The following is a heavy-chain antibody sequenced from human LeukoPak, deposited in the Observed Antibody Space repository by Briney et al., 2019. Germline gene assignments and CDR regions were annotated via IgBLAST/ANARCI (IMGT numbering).Heavy chain of an antibody. D-gene: IGHD5-12*01. CDR3: AKLYSGYDLYFDY. CDR2: IGGGGDGA. V-gene: IGHV3-23*01. J-gene: IGHJ4*02. Sequence: GGSLRLSCAASGFTFSHYAMRWVRQAPGKGLEWLSEIGGGGDGAYHADSVKGRFTISRDNSKNTLYLQMNSLRAEDTAVYYCAKLYSGYDLYFDYWGQGTLVTVSS. CDR1: GFTFSHYA.